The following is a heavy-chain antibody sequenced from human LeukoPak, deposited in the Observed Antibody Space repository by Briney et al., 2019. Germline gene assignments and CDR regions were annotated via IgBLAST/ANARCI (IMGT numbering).Heavy chain of an antibody. D-gene: IGHD3-10*01. CDR1: GYTFTSYD. Sequence: ASLKVSCKASGYTFTSYDINWVRQATGKGLDSIAWMNPNSGNTGYAQKFQGRVTMTRNTSISTAYMELSSLRSEDTAVYYCARGPAGGWLRVKDWFDPWGQGTLVTVSS. CDR3: ARGPAGGWLRVKDWFDP. CDR2: MNPNSGNT. V-gene: IGHV1-8*01. J-gene: IGHJ5*02.